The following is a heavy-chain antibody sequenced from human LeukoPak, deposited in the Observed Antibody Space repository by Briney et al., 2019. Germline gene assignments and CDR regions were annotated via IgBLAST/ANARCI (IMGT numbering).Heavy chain of an antibody. Sequence: SETLSLTCIVSGGSISSHYWSWIRQPPGKGLECIGNIYYSGCTNYNPSLKSRVTISIDTSKNQFSLKLSSVTAADTAVYYCARGPGMATIKDWGQGTLVTVSS. V-gene: IGHV4-59*11. D-gene: IGHD5-24*01. CDR3: ARGPGMATIKD. J-gene: IGHJ4*02. CDR2: IYYSGCT. CDR1: GGSISSHY.